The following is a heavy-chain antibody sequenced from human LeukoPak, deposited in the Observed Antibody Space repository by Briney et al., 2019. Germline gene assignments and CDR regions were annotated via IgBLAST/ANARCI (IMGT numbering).Heavy chain of an antibody. CDR1: GGSVSSGSYY. V-gene: IGHV4-61*01. CDR3: ARVGYGSGPHDAFDI. D-gene: IGHD3-10*01. CDR2: IYYSGST. Sequence: SETLSLTCTVSGGSVSSGSYYWRWIRQPPGKGLEWIGYIYYSGSTNYNPSLKSRVTISVDTSKNQFSLKLSSVTAADTAVYYCARVGYGSGPHDAFDIWGQGTMVTVSS. J-gene: IGHJ3*02.